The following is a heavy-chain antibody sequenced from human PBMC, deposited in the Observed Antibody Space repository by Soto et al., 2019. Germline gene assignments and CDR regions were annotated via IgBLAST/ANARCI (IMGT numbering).Heavy chain of an antibody. CDR2: ISSSGSTI. Sequence: GSLRLSCAASGFTFSDYYMSWIRQAPGKGLEWVSYISSSGSTIYYADSVKGRFTISRDNAKNSLYLQMNSLRAEDTAVYYCARDDYSNYPAGYYMDVWGKGTTVTVSS. CDR3: ARDDYSNYPAGYYMDV. V-gene: IGHV3-11*01. J-gene: IGHJ6*03. CDR1: GFTFSDYY. D-gene: IGHD4-4*01.